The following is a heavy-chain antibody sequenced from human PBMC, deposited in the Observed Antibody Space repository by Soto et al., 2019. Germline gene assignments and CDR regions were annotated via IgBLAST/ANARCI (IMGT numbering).Heavy chain of an antibody. CDR3: ARNPGIIVVAGYFQH. CDR2: IYYSGST. CDR1: GGSISSSSYY. D-gene: IGHD6-19*01. Sequence: SETLSLTCTVSGGSISSSSYYWGWIRQPPGKGLEWIGSIYYSGSTYYNPSLKSRVTISVDTSKNQFSLKLSSVTAADTAVYYCARNPGIIVVAGYFQHWGQGTLVTVSS. J-gene: IGHJ1*01. V-gene: IGHV4-39*01.